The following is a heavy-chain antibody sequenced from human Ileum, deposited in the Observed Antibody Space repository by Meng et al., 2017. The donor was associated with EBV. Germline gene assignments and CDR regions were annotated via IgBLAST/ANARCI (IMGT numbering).Heavy chain of an antibody. CDR1: GXSFSGYY. V-gene: IGHV4-34*01. J-gene: IGHJ4*02. CDR2: INHSGST. Sequence: QVQLQQWGAGLLKPSXTLXLTCAXYGXSFSGYYWSWIRQPPGKGLEWIGEINHSGSTNYNPSLKSRVNISLDTSKNQFSLKLSSVTAADTAVYYCARYRLQNDYGDQLYYFDYLGQGTLVTVSS. D-gene: IGHD4-17*01. CDR3: ARYRLQNDYGDQLYYFDY.